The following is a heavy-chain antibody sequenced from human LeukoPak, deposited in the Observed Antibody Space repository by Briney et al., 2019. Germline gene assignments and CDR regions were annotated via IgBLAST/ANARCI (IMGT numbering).Heavy chain of an antibody. J-gene: IGHJ5*02. V-gene: IGHV3-64*01. CDR1: GFTFSSYA. Sequence: GGSLRLSCAASGFTFSSYAMHWVPQAPGKGLEYVSDISSNGGSTYYANSVKGRFTISRYNSKNTLYLQMGSLRAEDAAVYYCARAVRIAAREEWFDPWGQGTLVTVSS. CDR3: ARAVRIAAREEWFDP. CDR2: ISSNGGST. D-gene: IGHD6-6*01.